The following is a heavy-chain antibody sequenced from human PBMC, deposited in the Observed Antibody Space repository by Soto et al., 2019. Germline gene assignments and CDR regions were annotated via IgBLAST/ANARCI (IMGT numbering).Heavy chain of an antibody. J-gene: IGHJ4*02. CDR1: GVSISSGNW. Sequence: SETLSLTCAVSGVSISSGNWWTWVRQTPQRGLEYIGEIFHDGTANYYPSFERRVAISVDTSKNQLSLKLTSVTAADTAIYFCARLVYDTRLNYMYFDFWGQGALVTVSS. D-gene: IGHD2-8*01. CDR2: IFHDGTA. CDR3: ARLVYDTRLNYMYFDF. V-gene: IGHV4-4*02.